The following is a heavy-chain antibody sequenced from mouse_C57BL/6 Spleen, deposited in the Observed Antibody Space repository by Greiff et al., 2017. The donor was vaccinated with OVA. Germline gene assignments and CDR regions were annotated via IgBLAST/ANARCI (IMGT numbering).Heavy chain of an antibody. Sequence: EVKLVESGEGLVKPGGSLKLSCAASGFTFSSYAMSWVRQTPEKRLEWVAYISSGGDYIYYADTVKGRFTISRDNARNTTYLQMSSLKSEDTAMDYGTRGGGAMDYWGQGTSVTVSS. J-gene: IGHJ4*01. CDR2: ISSGGDYI. V-gene: IGHV5-9-1*02. CDR3: TRGGGAMDY. CDR1: GFTFSSYA.